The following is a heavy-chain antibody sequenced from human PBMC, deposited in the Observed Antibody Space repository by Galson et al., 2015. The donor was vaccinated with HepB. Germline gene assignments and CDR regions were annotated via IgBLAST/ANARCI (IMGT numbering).Heavy chain of an antibody. D-gene: IGHD1-7*01. CDR2: ISTSNGNT. V-gene: IGHV1-18*01. CDR3: ARMIIRNYGDYYYYYYMDV. CDR1: GSTFNRSG. J-gene: IGHJ6*03. Sequence: SVKVSCKASGSTFNRSGVSWVRQAPGQGLEWLGWISTSNGNTNYAQKVQDRVTLTTDTSTNTAYMELRSLRADDTAVYFCARMIIRNYGDYYYYYYMDVWGTGTTVTVSS.